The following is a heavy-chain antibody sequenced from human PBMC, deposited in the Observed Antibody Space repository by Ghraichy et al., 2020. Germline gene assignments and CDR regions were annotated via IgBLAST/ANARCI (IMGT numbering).Heavy chain of an antibody. J-gene: IGHJ6*03. CDR3: ARDREGSGSWGYYYYMDV. Sequence: GGSLRLSCAASGFTFSDYYMSWIRQAPGKGLEWVSYISSSSSYTNYADSVKGRFTISRDNAKNSLYLQMNSLRAEDTAVYYCARDREGSGSWGYYYYMDVWGKGTTVTVSS. CDR1: GFTFSDYY. D-gene: IGHD3-10*01. V-gene: IGHV3-11*06. CDR2: ISSSSSYT.